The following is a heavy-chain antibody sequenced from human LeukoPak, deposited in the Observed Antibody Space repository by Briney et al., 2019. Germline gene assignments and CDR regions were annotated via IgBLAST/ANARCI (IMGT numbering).Heavy chain of an antibody. V-gene: IGHV1-2*06. J-gene: IGHJ4*02. CDR3: AVGTSGSHYKVDY. Sequence: EASVKVSCKASGYSFTGSYMHGVRQAPGQGLEWMGRINPNSGGTNYAQKFQGRVTMTRDTSISTGYMELSSLRSDDTAVYYCAVGTSGSHYKVDYSGQGTLVTVSS. CDR1: GYSFTGSY. D-gene: IGHD3-10*01. CDR2: INPNSGGT.